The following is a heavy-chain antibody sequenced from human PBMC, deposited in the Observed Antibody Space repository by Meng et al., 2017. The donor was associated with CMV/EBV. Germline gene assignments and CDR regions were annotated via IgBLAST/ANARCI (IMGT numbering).Heavy chain of an antibody. CDR1: GFTFANYA. CDR2: IRSKVYGGTA. D-gene: IGHD5-12*01. Sequence: SLKISCTTSGFTFANYAMSWVRQTPGKGLEWVGFIRSKVYGGTADYAASVKGRFSVSRDDSKRIAYLQMSSLKTEDTAVYYCSRHWFSAYDYYFDYWGRGTLVTVSS. J-gene: IGHJ4*02. CDR3: SRHWFSAYDYYFDY. V-gene: IGHV3-49*04.